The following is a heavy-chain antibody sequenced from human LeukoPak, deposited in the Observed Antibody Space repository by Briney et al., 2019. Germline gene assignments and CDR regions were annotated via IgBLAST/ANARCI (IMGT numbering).Heavy chain of an antibody. Sequence: PGGSLRLSCAASGFTFSGYSMNWVRQAPGKGLEWVSYISSSGTSMYYADSVKGRFTISRDNAKNSLYLQMNSLRADDTAVYYCARVLGIVGGWGQGTLVTVSS. V-gene: IGHV3-48*04. CDR3: ARVLGIVGG. D-gene: IGHD1-26*01. CDR2: ISSSGTSM. J-gene: IGHJ4*02. CDR1: GFTFSGYS.